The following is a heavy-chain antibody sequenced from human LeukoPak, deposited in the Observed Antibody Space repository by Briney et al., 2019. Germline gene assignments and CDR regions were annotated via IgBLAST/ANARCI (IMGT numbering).Heavy chain of an antibody. CDR1: GYTFTSYA. J-gene: IGHJ6*02. CDR3: ARVTAVAAARYYYYGMDV. CDR2: IIPILGIA. V-gene: IGHV1-69*04. Sequence: WGSVKVSCKASGYTFTSYAISWVRQAPGQGLEWMGRIIPILGIANYAQKFQGRVTITADKSTSTAYMELSSLRSEDTAVYYCARVTAVAAARYYYYGMDVWGQGTTVTVSS. D-gene: IGHD6-19*01.